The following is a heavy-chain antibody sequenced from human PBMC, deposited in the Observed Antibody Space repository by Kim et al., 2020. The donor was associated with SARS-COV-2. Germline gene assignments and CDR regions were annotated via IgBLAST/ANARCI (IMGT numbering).Heavy chain of an antibody. V-gene: IGHV3-13*04. CDR1: GFTFSSYD. CDR3: ARAKLDVDAFDI. Sequence: GGSLRRSCAASGFTFSSYDMHWVRQATGKGLEWVSAIGTAGDTYYPGSVKGRFTISRENAKNSLYLQMNSLRAGDTAVYYCARAKLDVDAFDIWGQGTMVTVSS. J-gene: IGHJ3*02. CDR2: IGTAGDT.